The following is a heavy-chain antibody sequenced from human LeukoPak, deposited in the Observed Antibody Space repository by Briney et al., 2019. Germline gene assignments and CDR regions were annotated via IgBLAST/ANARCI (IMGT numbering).Heavy chain of an antibody. CDR1: GYTFTDYY. Sequence: ASVRVSCKASGYTFTDYYIHWVRQAPGQGLEWMGEINPKGGGTDYAQSFQGRVTMTRDTSISTVYMELKSLKSDDTAMYYCVRDDDSNCYDPWGQGTPVTVSS. CDR3: VRDDDSNCYDP. D-gene: IGHD2-21*01. CDR2: INPKGGGT. J-gene: IGHJ5*02. V-gene: IGHV1-2*02.